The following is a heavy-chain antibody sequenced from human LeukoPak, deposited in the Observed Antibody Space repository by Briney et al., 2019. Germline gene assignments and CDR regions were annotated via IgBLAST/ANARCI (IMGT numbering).Heavy chain of an antibody. D-gene: IGHD3-22*01. J-gene: IGHJ4*02. Sequence: SETLSLTCAVYGGSFSGYYWSWIRQPPGKGLEWIGEINHSGSTNYNPSLKSRVTISVDTSKNQFSLKLSSVTAADTAVYYCARVYYDSSGSGYFDYWGQGTPVTVSS. CDR2: INHSGST. CDR1: GGSFSGYY. CDR3: ARVYYDSSGSGYFDY. V-gene: IGHV4-34*01.